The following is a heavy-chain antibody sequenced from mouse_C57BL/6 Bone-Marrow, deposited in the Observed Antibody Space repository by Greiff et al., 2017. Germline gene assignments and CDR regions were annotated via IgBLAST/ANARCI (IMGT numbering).Heavy chain of an antibody. D-gene: IGHD1-1*01. Sequence: QVQLQQSGPELVKPGASVKISCKASGYAFSSSWMNWVKQRPGKGLEWIGRIYPGDGDTNYNGKFKGKATLTADKSSSTAYMQLSSLTSEDPAVYFCARNSIYYYGSSFAYWGQGTLVTVSA. CDR2: IYPGDGDT. CDR3: ARNSIYYYGSSFAY. J-gene: IGHJ3*01. CDR1: GYAFSSSW. V-gene: IGHV1-82*01.